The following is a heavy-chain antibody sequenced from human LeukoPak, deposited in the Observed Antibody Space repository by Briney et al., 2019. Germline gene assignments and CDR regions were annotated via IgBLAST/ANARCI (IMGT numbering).Heavy chain of an antibody. V-gene: IGHV4-34*01. CDR2: INHSGST. J-gene: IGHJ2*01. CDR3: ARGDKRITMVRGTPREWYFDL. D-gene: IGHD3-10*01. CDR1: GGSFSGYY. Sequence: SETLSLTCAVYGGSFSGYYWSWIRQPPGKGLEWIGEINHSGSTNYNPSLKSRVTISVDTSKNQFSLKLSSVTAADTAVYYCARGDKRITMVRGTPREWYFDLWGRGTLVTVSS.